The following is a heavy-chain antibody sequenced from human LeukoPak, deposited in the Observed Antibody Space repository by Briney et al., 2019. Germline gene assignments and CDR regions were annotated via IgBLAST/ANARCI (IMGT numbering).Heavy chain of an antibody. Sequence: PGGSLKLSCAASGFIFSGSSMHWVRQAPGKGLEWVAIIWYDGSNKYFADSVKSRITISRDNSKNTVYLQVNSLRAEDTAVYYCARNPYSGSGTYPPFDYWGQGTLVTVSS. J-gene: IGHJ4*02. V-gene: IGHV3-33*08. CDR1: GFIFSGSS. D-gene: IGHD3-10*01. CDR2: IWYDGSNK. CDR3: ARNPYSGSGTYPPFDY.